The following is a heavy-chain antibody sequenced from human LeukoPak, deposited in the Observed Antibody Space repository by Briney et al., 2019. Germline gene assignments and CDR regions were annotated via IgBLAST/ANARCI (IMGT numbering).Heavy chain of an antibody. CDR1: GYTFSSYG. D-gene: IGHD3-10*01. Sequence: ASVKVSCKASGYTFSSYGISWVRQAPGQGLEWMGWISAYNGNTNYAQKLQGRVTMTTDTSTSTAYMELKRLRSDDTAVYYCARPRATYLNGSGSYLYWGQGTLVTVSS. J-gene: IGHJ4*02. V-gene: IGHV1-18*01. CDR3: ARPRATYLNGSGSYLY. CDR2: ISAYNGNT.